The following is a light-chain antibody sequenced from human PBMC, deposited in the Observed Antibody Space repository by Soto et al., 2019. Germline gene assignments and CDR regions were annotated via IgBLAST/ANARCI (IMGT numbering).Light chain of an antibody. CDR3: CSYAGSYTWV. CDR2: GNS. J-gene: IGLJ1*01. Sequence: QSVLTQPPSVSGAPGQRVTISCTGSSSSIGAGYDVHWYQQRPGTAPKLLIFGNSNRPSGVPDRFSGSKSGTSASLTITGLQAEDEADYYCCSYAGSYTWVFGTGTKLTVL. V-gene: IGLV1-40*01. CDR1: SSSIGAGYD.